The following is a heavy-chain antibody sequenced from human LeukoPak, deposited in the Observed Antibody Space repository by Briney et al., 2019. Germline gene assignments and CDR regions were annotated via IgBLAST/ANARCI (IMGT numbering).Heavy chain of an antibody. D-gene: IGHD1-26*01. J-gene: IGHJ4*02. CDR3: ARDMSGTYSFDY. V-gene: IGHV3-64D*06. CDR1: GFTLTWDV. CDR2: IHHNGDIT. Sequence: GGSLRLSCSASGFTLTWDVLHWVRRAPGKALEYVSFIHHNGDITSYADSVRDRFTVSRDNSKNTLFLELSSLRTDDTAVYYCARDMSGTYSFDYWGQGTLVTVSS.